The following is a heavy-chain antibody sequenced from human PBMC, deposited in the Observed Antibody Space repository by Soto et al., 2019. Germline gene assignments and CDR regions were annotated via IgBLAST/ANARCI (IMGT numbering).Heavy chain of an antibody. CDR2: SRMRSNGDTT. CDR1: GFTFSGRV. Sequence: EVQVVESGGGLVQPGGSLRLSCAASGFTFSGRVMDWVRQAPGKGLEWVGRSRMRSNGDTTRYVASVRGRFSISRDHSDKSLYLQMNSLKTEDKAICYCTSTNPEYAGHFDLWGRGTLVTVSS. J-gene: IGHJ2*01. V-gene: IGHV3-72*01. D-gene: IGHD2-8*01. CDR3: TSTNPEYAGHFDL.